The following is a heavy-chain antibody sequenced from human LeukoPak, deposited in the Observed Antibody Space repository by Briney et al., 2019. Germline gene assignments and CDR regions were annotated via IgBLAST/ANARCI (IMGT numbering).Heavy chain of an antibody. CDR1: GGSISSYY. CDR2: NYYSGST. D-gene: IGHD5-24*01. V-gene: IGHV4-59*01. Sequence: SETLSLICTVSGGSISSYYWSWIRQPPGKGLEGFGYNYYSGSTNYNPSLKSRVTISVDTSKNQFSLRLSSVTAADTAVYYCTRERRDGYKVYFDYWGQGTLVAVSS. CDR3: TRERRDGYKVYFDY. J-gene: IGHJ4*02.